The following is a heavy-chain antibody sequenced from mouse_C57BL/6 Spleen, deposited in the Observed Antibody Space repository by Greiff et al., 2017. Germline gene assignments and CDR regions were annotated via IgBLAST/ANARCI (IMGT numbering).Heavy chain of an antibody. CDR3: ARRGDYDALSDV. CDR1: GYSITSGYD. V-gene: IGHV3-1*01. D-gene: IGHD2-4*01. J-gene: IGHJ1*03. CDR2: ISYSGST. Sequence: VQLQESGPGMVKPSQSLSLTCTVTGYSITSGYDWHWIRHFPGNKLEWMGYISYSGSTNYNPSLKSRNSITHDTSKNHFFLKLNSVTTEDTATYDCARRGDYDALSDVWGTGTTVTVSS.